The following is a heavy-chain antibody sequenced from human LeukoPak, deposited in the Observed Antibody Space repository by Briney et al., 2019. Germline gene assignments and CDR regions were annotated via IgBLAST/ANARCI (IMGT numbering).Heavy chain of an antibody. CDR1: GFTFSTYW. CDR3: AKGGVPVVSPAVN. V-gene: IGHV3-30*18. CDR2: ISYDGSNK. D-gene: IGHD2-2*01. Sequence: GGSLRLSCAASGFTFSTYWMSWVRQAPGKGLEWVAVISYDGSNKYYADSVKGRFTISRDNSKNTLYLQMNSLRAEDTAVYYCAKGGVPVVSPAVNWGQGTLVTVSS. J-gene: IGHJ4*02.